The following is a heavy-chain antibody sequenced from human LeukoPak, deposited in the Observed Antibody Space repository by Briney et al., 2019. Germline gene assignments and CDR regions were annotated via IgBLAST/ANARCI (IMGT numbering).Heavy chain of an antibody. V-gene: IGHV4-39*07. J-gene: IGHJ4*02. CDR1: GGSISSGSYY. CDR2: IYYSGST. CDR3: ARALPIFYFGVAPQYYFDY. D-gene: IGHD3-3*01. Sequence: PSETLSLTCTVSGGSISSGSYYWGWIRQPPGKGLEWIGSIYYSGSTYYNPSLKSRVTISVDTSKNQFSLKLSSVTAADTAVYYCARALPIFYFGVAPQYYFDYWGQGTLVTVSS.